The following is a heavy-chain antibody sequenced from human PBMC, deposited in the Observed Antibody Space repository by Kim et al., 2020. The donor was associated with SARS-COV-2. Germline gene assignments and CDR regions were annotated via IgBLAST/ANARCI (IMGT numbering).Heavy chain of an antibody. J-gene: IGHJ5*02. Sequence: SETLSLTCTVSGYSISSGYYWGWIRLPPGKGPEWIGSIHHSGSTYYNLSLKSRVTISVDTAKNQFSLKLTSVTAADTAVYYCARDQGIGYCSGGSCYGWKSSPFDPWGQGTLVSVSS. CDR2: IHHSGST. V-gene: IGHV4-38-2*02. CDR1: GYSISSGYY. CDR3: ARDQGIGYCSGGSCYGWKSSPFDP. D-gene: IGHD2-15*01.